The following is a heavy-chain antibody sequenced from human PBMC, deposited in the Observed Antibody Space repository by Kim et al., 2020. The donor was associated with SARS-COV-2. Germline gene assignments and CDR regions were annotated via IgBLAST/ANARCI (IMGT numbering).Heavy chain of an antibody. Sequence: GGSLRLSCAASGFTFSSYAMHWVRQAPGKGLEWVAVISYDGSNKYYADSVKGRFTISRDNSKNTLYLQMNSLRAEDTAVYYCARDHRYYDILTGSFDYWGQGTLVTVSS. V-gene: IGHV3-30-3*01. J-gene: IGHJ4*02. CDR2: ISYDGSNK. CDR3: ARDHRYYDILTGSFDY. CDR1: GFTFSSYA. D-gene: IGHD3-9*01.